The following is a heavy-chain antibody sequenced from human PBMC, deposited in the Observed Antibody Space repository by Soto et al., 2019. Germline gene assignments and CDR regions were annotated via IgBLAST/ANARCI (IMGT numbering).Heavy chain of an antibody. J-gene: IGHJ4*02. Sequence: PGGSLRLSCEASGFKFFDYAIIFFRRAPGKGLEWVAGVSGSGGTSDYGDSAKGRFTIARDNSQNTVSLQMRSLRAEDTAVYYCVKEGGGNTGWFEIEYWGLGTLVTSPQ. CDR3: VKEGGGNTGWFEIEY. V-gene: IGHV3-23*01. D-gene: IGHD6-19*01. CDR1: GFKFFDYA. CDR2: VSGSGGTS.